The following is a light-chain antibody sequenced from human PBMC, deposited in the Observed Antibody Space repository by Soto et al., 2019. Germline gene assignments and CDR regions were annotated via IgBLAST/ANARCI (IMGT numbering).Light chain of an antibody. V-gene: IGLV2-11*01. Sequence: QSVLTQPRSVSGSPGQSVTISCTGTSSDVGGYNYVSWYQQHPGKAPKLMIYDVSKRPSGVPDRFSGSKSGNTASLNISGLQAEDEADYYCCSYAGSHYVFGTGTKLTVL. CDR3: CSYAGSHYV. CDR1: SSDVGGYNY. CDR2: DVS. J-gene: IGLJ1*01.